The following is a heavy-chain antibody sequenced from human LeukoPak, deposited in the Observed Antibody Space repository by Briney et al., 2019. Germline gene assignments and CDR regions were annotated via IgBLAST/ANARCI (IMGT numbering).Heavy chain of an antibody. D-gene: IGHD2-2*01. Sequence: ASVKVSCKASGYTFTSYGISWVRQAPGQGLEWMGWISAYNGNTNYAQKLQGRVTMTTDTSTSTAYMELRSLRSDDTAVYYCARDRVSGYQLPVYYYYYYYMDVWGKGTTVTVSS. V-gene: IGHV1-18*01. CDR3: ARDRVSGYQLPVYYYYYYYMDV. CDR1: GYTFTSYG. CDR2: ISAYNGNT. J-gene: IGHJ6*03.